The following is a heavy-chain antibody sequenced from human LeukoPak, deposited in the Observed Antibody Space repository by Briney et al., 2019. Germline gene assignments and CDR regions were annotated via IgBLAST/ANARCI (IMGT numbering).Heavy chain of an antibody. D-gene: IGHD6-13*01. V-gene: IGHV3-21*01. CDR3: ARVTGSSSWYAYLQH. CDR1: GFTFSSYS. J-gene: IGHJ1*01. CDR2: ISSSSSYI. Sequence: GGSLRLSCAASGFTFSSYSMNWVRQAPGKGLEWVSSISSSSSYIYYADSVKGRFTISRDNAKNSLYLQMNSLRAEDTAVYYCARVTGSSSWYAYLQHWGQGTLVTVSS.